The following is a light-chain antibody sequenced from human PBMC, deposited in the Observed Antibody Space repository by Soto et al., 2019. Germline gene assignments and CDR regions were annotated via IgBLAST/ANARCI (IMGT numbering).Light chain of an antibody. CDR2: DVS. Sequence: QSVLTQPPSVSGSPGQSVTISCTGTSSDVGSSNGVSWYQQPPGTAPKLMIYDVSNRPSGVPDRFSGTKSGNTASLTISGLQAEDEADYYCSSYTSTSTYVFGTGTKVTVL. CDR3: SSYTSTSTYV. V-gene: IGLV2-18*02. J-gene: IGLJ1*01. CDR1: SSDVGSSNG.